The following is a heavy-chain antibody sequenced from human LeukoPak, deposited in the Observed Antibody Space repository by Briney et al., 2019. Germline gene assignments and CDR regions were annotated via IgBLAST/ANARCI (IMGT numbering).Heavy chain of an antibody. V-gene: IGHV3-30*18. D-gene: IGHD5-12*01. CDR3: ANWGGGYDPLVLVDY. Sequence: GGSLRLSCAASGFTFSSYGMHWVRQAPGKGLEWVAVISYNGSNKYYADSVKGRFTISSDNSKNTLYLQMNRLRAEDTAVYYCANWGGGYDPLVLVDYWGQGTLVTVSS. J-gene: IGHJ4*02. CDR2: ISYNGSNK. CDR1: GFTFSSYG.